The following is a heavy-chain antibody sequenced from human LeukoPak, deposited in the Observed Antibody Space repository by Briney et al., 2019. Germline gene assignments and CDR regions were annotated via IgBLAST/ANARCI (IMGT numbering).Heavy chain of an antibody. Sequence: SETLSLTCTVSGGSISSYYWSWIRQPPGKGLEWIGYIYYSGSTNYNPSLKSRVTISVDTSKNQFSLKLSSVTAADTAVYYCARALRERITIFGVGPGRYYYYMDVWGKGTTVTVSS. CDR1: GGSISSYY. CDR2: IYYSGST. CDR3: ARALRERITIFGVGPGRYYYYMDV. J-gene: IGHJ6*03. V-gene: IGHV4-59*01. D-gene: IGHD3-3*01.